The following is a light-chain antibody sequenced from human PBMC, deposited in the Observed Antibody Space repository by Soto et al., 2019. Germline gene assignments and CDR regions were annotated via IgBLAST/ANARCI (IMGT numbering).Light chain of an antibody. CDR3: QQYGSSSWT. CDR1: QRVGND. CDR2: GAS. V-gene: IGKV3-20*01. J-gene: IGKJ1*01. Sequence: ETVMTQSPATLSVSPGQGATLSCRASQRVGNDLAWYQQKPGHAPSILIYGASTRAAGIPDRFGGSGSGTDFNLTISRLETEDFAVYYCQQYGSSSWTFGQGTKLDIK.